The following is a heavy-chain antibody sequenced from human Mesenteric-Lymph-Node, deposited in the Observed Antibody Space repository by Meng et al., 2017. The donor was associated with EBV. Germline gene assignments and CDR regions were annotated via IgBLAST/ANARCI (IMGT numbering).Heavy chain of an antibody. CDR3: ASGLLHTSMPY. D-gene: IGHD2/OR15-2a*01. V-gene: IGHV4-30-4*01. CDR2: IYSSGIT. Sequence: QVTLKDPGPGLVKPSQTLSRTGTVSSGAMNNDASFWTWVRQSPEKGLEWIGYIYSSGITYYNPSLKSRVSISTDTSINQFSLKLTSVTAADTAVYYCASGLLHTSMPYWGQGILVTVSS. CDR1: SGAMNNDASF. J-gene: IGHJ4*02.